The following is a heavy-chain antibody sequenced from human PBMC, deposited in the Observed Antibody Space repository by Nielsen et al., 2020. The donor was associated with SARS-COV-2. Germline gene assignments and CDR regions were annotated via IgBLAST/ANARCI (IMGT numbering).Heavy chain of an antibody. CDR1: GFTFSSYA. J-gene: IGHJ5*02. D-gene: IGHD3-16*01. Sequence: GESLKISCAASGFTFSSYAMSWVRQAPGKGLEWVSAISGSGGSTYYADSVKGRFTISRDNSKNTLYLQMNSLRAEDTAVYYCAKTHLGGEVDPWGQGTLVTVSS. V-gene: IGHV3-23*01. CDR2: ISGSGGST. CDR3: AKTHLGGEVDP.